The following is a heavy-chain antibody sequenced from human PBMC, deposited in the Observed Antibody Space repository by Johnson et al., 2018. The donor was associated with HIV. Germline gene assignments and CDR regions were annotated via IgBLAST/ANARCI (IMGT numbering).Heavy chain of an antibody. D-gene: IGHD3-22*01. CDR2: FYSGGTT. Sequence: MLLVESGGGLVQPGGSLRLSCAASGFTVSSNHMSWVRQAPGKGLAWVSFFYSGGTTYYAESVKGRFIISRDSTKNTSYLQMNSLRAEDTALYYCARLQSSGDCSFDAFDIWGEGTMVIVSS. J-gene: IGHJ3*02. V-gene: IGHV3-66*01. CDR1: GFTVSSNH. CDR3: ARLQSSGDCSFDAFDI.